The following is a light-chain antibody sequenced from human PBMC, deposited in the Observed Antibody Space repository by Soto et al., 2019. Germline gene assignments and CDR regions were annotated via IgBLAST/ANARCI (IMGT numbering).Light chain of an antibody. J-gene: IGKJ4*01. V-gene: IGKV3-20*01. CDR1: QSVRNNY. CDR3: QQYGSTPLT. CDR2: DVS. Sequence: EIVLTQSPGTLSLSPGERATLSCRASQSVRNNYLVWYQQRPGQPPRFLMYDVSTRAAGITDRFSGSGSGTDFTLTISRLEPEDFAVYYCQQYGSTPLTFGGGTKVEIE.